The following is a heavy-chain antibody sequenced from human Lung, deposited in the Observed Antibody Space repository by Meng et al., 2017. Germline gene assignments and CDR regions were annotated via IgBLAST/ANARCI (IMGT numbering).Heavy chain of an antibody. CDR1: GGSFSDIY. V-gene: IGHV4-34*01. J-gene: IGHJ4*02. CDR2: INHSGST. Sequence: QVLLQRWGEGLLKPQQTLSLTCVVSGGSFSDIYWSLIRQPPGKGLEWIGEINHSGSTNYNPSLESRATISVDTSQNNLSLKLSSVTAADSAVYYCARGPTTMAHDFDYWGQGTLVTVPS. CDR3: ARGPTTMAHDFDY. D-gene: IGHD4-11*01.